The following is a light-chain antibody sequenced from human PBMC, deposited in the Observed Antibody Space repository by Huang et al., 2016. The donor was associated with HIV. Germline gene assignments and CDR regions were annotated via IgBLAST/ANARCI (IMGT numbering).Light chain of an antibody. CDR2: DAS. J-gene: IGKJ4*01. CDR1: QSVSDF. Sequence: EIVLTQSPATLSLSPGQRVTLSCRASQSVSDFLAWYQQKPGQSPRLLIYDASKRATGFPARFSGSGAGTDSTLTISSLEPEDFAVYYCQQRSKWPLTFGGGTKVESK. CDR3: QQRSKWPLT. V-gene: IGKV3-11*01.